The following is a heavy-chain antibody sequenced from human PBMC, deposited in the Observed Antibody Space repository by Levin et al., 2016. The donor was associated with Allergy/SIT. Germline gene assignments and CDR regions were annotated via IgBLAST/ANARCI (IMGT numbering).Heavy chain of an antibody. CDR2: IYYSGST. D-gene: IGHD6-25*01. J-gene: IGHJ4*02. CDR3: ARQREYTSEFDY. CDR1: GGSISSSSYY. Sequence: SETLSLTCTVSGGSISSSSYYWGWIRQPPGKGLEWIGSIYYSGSTYYNPSLKSRVTISLDTSKNHVSLRLTSVTAADTAVYFCARQREYTSEFDYWGQGTMVTVSS. V-gene: IGHV4-39*01.